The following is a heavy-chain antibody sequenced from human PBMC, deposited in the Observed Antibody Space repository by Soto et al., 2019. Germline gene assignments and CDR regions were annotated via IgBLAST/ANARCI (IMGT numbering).Heavy chain of an antibody. CDR1: GGSINRYY. CDR2: SYYRGST. V-gene: IGHV4-59*01. J-gene: IGHJ5*02. Sequence: TLSLTCTVSGGSINRYYWSWIRQPPGKGLEWTGYSYYRGSTNYNPSLKSRVTISVDTSKNQFSLKLSSVTAADTAVQYCARGGGSAWHNWFDPWGQGTPVTVSS. CDR3: ARGGGSAWHNWFDP. D-gene: IGHD2-15*01.